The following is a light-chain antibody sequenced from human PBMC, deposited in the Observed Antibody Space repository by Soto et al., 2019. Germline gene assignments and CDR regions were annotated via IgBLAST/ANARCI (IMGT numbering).Light chain of an antibody. V-gene: IGLV2-14*02. CDR3: SSYFVSKISYV. CDR1: SSDVGSYNL. CDR2: EGS. J-gene: IGLJ1*01. Sequence: QSALTQPASVSGSPGQSITISCTGTSSDVGSYNLVSWYQQHPGKAPKLMIYEGSKRPSGVSNRFSGSISGSTASLTISGLQPEDEADYYCSSYFVSKISYVFGPGTKVTVL.